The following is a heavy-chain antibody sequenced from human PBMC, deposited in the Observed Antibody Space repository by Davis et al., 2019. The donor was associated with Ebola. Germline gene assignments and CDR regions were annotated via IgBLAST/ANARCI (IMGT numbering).Heavy chain of an antibody. CDR2: INHSGST. V-gene: IGHV4-34*01. CDR1: GGSISSYY. CDR3: ARHLVYYYDSSGYRSYWYFDL. D-gene: IGHD3-22*01. Sequence: SETLSLTCTVSGGSISSYYWSWIRQPPGKGLEWIGEINHSGSTNYNPSLKSRVTISVDTSKNQFSLKLSSVTAADTAVYYCARHLVYYYDSSGYRSYWYFDLWGRGTLVTVSS. J-gene: IGHJ2*01.